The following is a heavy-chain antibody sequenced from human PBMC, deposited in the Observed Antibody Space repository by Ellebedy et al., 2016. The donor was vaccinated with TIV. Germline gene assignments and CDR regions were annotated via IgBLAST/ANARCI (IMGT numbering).Heavy chain of an antibody. D-gene: IGHD5-24*01. Sequence: ASGFTFDYAASVKGRFTVPRDDSKSIAYLQMNSLKTEDTAVYYCTRGCLEMATTFDYWGQGTLVTVSS. J-gene: IGHJ4*02. V-gene: IGHV3-49*02. CDR2: ASGFTF. CDR3: TRGCLEMATTFDY.